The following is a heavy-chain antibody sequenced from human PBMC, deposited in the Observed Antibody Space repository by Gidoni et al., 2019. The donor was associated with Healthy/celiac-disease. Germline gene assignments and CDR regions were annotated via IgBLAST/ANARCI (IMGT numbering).Heavy chain of an antibody. CDR2: ISGSGGST. Sequence: EVQLLESGGGLVQPGGSLRLSCAASGFTFSSYALSWVRQAPGQGLEWVSAISGSGGSTYYADSVKGRFTISRDNSKNTLYLQMNSLRAEDTAVYYCAKARGVTRNVVGYYYGMDVWGQGTTVTVSS. V-gene: IGHV3-23*01. J-gene: IGHJ6*02. D-gene: IGHD2-15*01. CDR3: AKARGVTRNVVGYYYGMDV. CDR1: GFTFSSYA.